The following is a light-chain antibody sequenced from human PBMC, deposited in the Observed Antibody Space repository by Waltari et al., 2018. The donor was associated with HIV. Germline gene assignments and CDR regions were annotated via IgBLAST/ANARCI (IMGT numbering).Light chain of an antibody. CDR3: SSYGDNIRVL. CDR2: EVS. Sequence: QSALTQPPSASGSLGQSVTISCTGSSSDIGAYDSVSWFQQHPNNAPTLLLYEVSKRPSGVPDRFSGSRSGETAFLSVSGLQPDDTAGYFCSSYGDNIRVLFGGGTNLTVL. CDR1: SSDIGAYDS. V-gene: IGLV2-8*01. J-gene: IGLJ2*01.